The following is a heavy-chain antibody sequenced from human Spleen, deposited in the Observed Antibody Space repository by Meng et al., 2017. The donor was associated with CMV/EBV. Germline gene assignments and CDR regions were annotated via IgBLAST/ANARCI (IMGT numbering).Heavy chain of an antibody. Sequence: WKGSGYTNTDNAEHGGRQAHEQGRESVGWINTNSGETDYAQRYQGRVTLTSDTSITTAYMELSRLKSDDAAVYFCAKNWGGASYYLDYWGQGTLVTVSS. CDR2: INTNSGET. CDR3: AKNWGGASYYLDY. CDR1: GYTNTDNA. V-gene: IGHV1-2*02. D-gene: IGHD2-21*01. J-gene: IGHJ4*02.